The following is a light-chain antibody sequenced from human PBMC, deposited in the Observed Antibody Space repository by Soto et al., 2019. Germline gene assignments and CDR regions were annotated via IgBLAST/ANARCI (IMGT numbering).Light chain of an antibody. CDR2: GNV. CDR3: QSFDSSLTGSV. V-gene: IGLV1-40*01. J-gene: IGLJ2*01. Sequence: QSVLTQPPSVSGAPGERVTISCTGTSSNIGAGYDVHWCQQVPGAAPKLLIYGNVIRPSGVPDRFSASKSGTSASLAITGLQPEDEADYYCQSFDSSLTGSVFGGGTKLTVL. CDR1: SSNIGAGYD.